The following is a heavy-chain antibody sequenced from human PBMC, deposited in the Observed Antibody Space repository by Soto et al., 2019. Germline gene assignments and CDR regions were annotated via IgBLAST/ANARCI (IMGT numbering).Heavy chain of an antibody. CDR1: GYSISSSSYY. CDR2: INHSGST. V-gene: IGHV4-39*07. Sequence: SETLSLTCRVSGYSISSSSYYWGWIRQPPGKGLEWIGEINHSGSTNYNPSLKSRVTISVDTSKNQFSLKLSSVTAADTAVYYCARGFSWAFTVTHFDYWGQGTLVTVSS. D-gene: IGHD4-17*01. J-gene: IGHJ4*02. CDR3: ARGFSWAFTVTHFDY.